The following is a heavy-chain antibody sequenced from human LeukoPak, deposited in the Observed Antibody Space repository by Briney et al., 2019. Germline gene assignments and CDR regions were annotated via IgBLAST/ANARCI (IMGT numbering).Heavy chain of an antibody. CDR3: ARGGSWFAP. CDR2: IKEDGSEK. V-gene: IGHV3-7*01. CDR1: GFTFSVYW. D-gene: IGHD3-10*01. Sequence: GGSLRLSCVASGFTFSVYWMSWVRQAPGKGLEWVANIKEDGSEKYYVDSVKGRFTISSDNAKNSLYLQMSSLRAEDTAVYYCARGGSWFAPWGQGTLVTVSS. J-gene: IGHJ5*02.